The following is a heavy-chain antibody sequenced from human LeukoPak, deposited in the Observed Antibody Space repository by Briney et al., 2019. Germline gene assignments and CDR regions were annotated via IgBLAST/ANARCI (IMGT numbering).Heavy chain of an antibody. Sequence: SETLSLTCTVSGGSISSYYWSWIRQPPGKGLGWIGYIYYSGSTNYNPSLKSRVTISVDTSKNQFSLKLSSVTAADTAVYYCARHSYDSSGYYLEENGMDVWGQGTTVTVSS. CDR3: ARHSYDSSGYYLEENGMDV. CDR1: GGSISSYY. J-gene: IGHJ6*02. D-gene: IGHD3-22*01. CDR2: IYYSGST. V-gene: IGHV4-59*08.